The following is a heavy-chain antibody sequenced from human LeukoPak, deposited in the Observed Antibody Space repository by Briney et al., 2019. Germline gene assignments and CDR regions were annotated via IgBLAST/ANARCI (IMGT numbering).Heavy chain of an antibody. CDR1: GYTFTSYD. Sequence: EASVKVSCKASGYTFTSYDINWVRQATGQGLEWMGWMNPNSGNTGYAQKFQGRVTMTRNTSISTAYMELSSLRSEDTAVYYCARGLAYCGGDCYSGYTNWFDPWGQGTLVTVSS. V-gene: IGHV1-8*01. D-gene: IGHD2-21*02. CDR3: ARGLAYCGGDCYSGYTNWFDP. CDR2: MNPNSGNT. J-gene: IGHJ5*02.